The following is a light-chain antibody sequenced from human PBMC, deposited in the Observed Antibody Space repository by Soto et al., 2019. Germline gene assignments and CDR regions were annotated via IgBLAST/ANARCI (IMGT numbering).Light chain of an antibody. Sequence: QSALTQPASVSGSPGQSITISCTGTSSDVGSYNLVSWYQQHPGKALKLKIYEDNKRPSEVSNRFSGSKSGTSASLTISELQADDEADYYCCSYAGSSTYMVFGGGTKVTVL. CDR2: EDN. CDR3: CSYAGSSTYMV. J-gene: IGLJ2*01. V-gene: IGLV2-23*01. CDR1: SSDVGSYNL.